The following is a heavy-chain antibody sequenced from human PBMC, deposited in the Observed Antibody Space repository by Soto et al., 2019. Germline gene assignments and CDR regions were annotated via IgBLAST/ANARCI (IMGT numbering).Heavy chain of an antibody. J-gene: IGHJ4*02. V-gene: IGHV3-30-3*01. CDR2: ISDDGINE. CDR1: GFTFSNYA. D-gene: IGHD3-10*01. Sequence: QVQVVESGGGVVQPGRSLRLSCAASGFTFSNYAMHWVRQAPGKGLEWVAVISDDGINEYYADSVKGRFTISRDNSKNTLYLQMNSLRDEDTAVYYCARCRLIYGSGSLGFDYWGQGTLVTVSS. CDR3: ARCRLIYGSGSLGFDY.